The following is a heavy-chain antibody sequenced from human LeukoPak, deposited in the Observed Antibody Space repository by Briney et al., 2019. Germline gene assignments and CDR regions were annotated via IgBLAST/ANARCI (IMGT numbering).Heavy chain of an antibody. CDR3: ARDRRGYYGSGSYYTLLGY. CDR2: INPNSGGT. Sequence: GASVKVSCKASGYTFTGYYMHWVRQAPGQGLEWVGWINPNSGGTNYAQKFQGRVTMTRDTSISTAYMELSRLRSDDTAVYYCARDRRGYYGSGSYYTLLGYWGQGTLVTVSS. V-gene: IGHV1-2*02. CDR1: GYTFTGYY. J-gene: IGHJ4*02. D-gene: IGHD3-10*01.